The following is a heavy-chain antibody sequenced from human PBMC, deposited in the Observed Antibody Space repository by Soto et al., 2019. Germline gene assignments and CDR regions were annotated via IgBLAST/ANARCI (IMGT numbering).Heavy chain of an antibody. J-gene: IGHJ6*03. Sequence: GGSLRLSCAASGFTFSSYAMSWVRQAPGKGLEWVSAISGSGGSTYYADSVKGRFTISRDNSKNTLYLQMNSLRAEDTAVYYCAKGVTVTINYYYYYMDVWGKGTTVTVSS. CDR3: AKGVTVTINYYYYYMDV. CDR2: ISGSGGST. CDR1: GFTFSSYA. V-gene: IGHV3-23*01. D-gene: IGHD4-4*01.